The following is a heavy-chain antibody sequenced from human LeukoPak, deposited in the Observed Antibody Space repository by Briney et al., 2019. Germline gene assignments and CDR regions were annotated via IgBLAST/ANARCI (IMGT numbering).Heavy chain of an antibody. V-gene: IGHV4-4*07. D-gene: IGHD3-16*01. J-gene: IGHJ3*02. CDR2: IYTSGST. CDR1: GGSISSYY. CDR3: ARVPTLVGPGAFDI. Sequence: PSGTLSLTCTVSGGSISSYYWSWIRQPAGKGLEWIGRIYTSGSTNYNPSLKSRVTMSVDTSKNQFSLKLSPVTAADTAVNYCARVPTLVGPGAFDIWGQGTLVTVSS.